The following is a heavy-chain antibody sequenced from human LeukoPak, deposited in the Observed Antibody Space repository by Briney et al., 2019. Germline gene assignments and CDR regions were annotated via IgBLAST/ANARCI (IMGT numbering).Heavy chain of an antibody. J-gene: IGHJ6*02. CDR2: ISYDGSIK. D-gene: IGHD6-13*01. CDR1: GFTFSSYA. V-gene: IGHV3-30-3*01. Sequence: GGSLRLSCAASGFTFSSYAMHWVRQAPGKGLEWVAVISYDGSIKYYADSVKGRFTISRDNSKNTLYLQMNSLRAEDTAVYYCARDRAAATFGYYYGMDVWGQGTTVTVSS. CDR3: ARDRAAATFGYYYGMDV.